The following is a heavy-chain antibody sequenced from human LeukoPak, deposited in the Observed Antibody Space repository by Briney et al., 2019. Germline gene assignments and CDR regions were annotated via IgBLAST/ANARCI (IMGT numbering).Heavy chain of an antibody. V-gene: IGHV3-23*01. Sequence: GGSLRLSCAASGFTFSSYAMSWVRQAPGKGLEWVSAISGSGGSTYYADSVKGRFTISRDNSKNTLYLQMNSLRAEDTAVYYCARHGDYYGSGSRDYWGQGTLVTVSS. CDR1: GFTFSSYA. J-gene: IGHJ4*02. CDR3: ARHGDYYGSGSRDY. CDR2: ISGSGGST. D-gene: IGHD3-10*01.